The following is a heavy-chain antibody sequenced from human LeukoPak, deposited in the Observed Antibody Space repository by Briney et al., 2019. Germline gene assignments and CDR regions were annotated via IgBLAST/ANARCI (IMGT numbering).Heavy chain of an antibody. D-gene: IGHD4-11*01. V-gene: IGHV3-21*01. CDR2: ISSSSSYI. J-gene: IGHJ6*03. CDR3: ARDQQDLEVTTSRYYYYMDV. Sequence: GGSLRLSCAASGFTFSSYSMNWVRQAPGKGLEWVSSISSSSSYIYYADSVKGRFTISRDNAKNSLYLQMNSLRAEDTAVYYCARDQQDLEVTTSRYYYYMDVWGKGTTVTVSS. CDR1: GFTFSSYS.